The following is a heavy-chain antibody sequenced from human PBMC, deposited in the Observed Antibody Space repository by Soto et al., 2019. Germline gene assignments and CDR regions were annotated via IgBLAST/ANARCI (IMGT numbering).Heavy chain of an antibody. V-gene: IGHV1-69*01. CDR3: ARGNDYPHARYDGMDV. CDR1: GGTFSSYA. CDR2: IIPIFGTA. J-gene: IGHJ6*02. Sequence: QVQLVQSGAEVKKPGSSVKVSCKASGGTFSSYAISWVRQAPGQGLEWMGGIIPIFGTANYAQKFQGSVKITADESTSTSYMELSSLRAEDTAVYYCARGNDYPHARYDGMDVWGQGTTVTVSS. D-gene: IGHD3-16*01.